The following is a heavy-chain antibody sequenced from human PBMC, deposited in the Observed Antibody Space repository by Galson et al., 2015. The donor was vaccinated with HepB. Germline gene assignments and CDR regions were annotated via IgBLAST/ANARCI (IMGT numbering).Heavy chain of an antibody. V-gene: IGHV3-23*01. CDR1: GFAFDTHA. Sequence: SLRLSCAASGFAFDTHAMSWVRQAPGRGLEWISGISGNGDRTFYADSVKGRFTVSRDNSNNMLYLQMNSLRAEDAGLYFCAKGYGLFDSWGQESWSPSPQ. CDR2: ISGNGDRT. CDR3: AKGYGLFDS. J-gene: IGHJ5*01. D-gene: IGHD5-18*01.